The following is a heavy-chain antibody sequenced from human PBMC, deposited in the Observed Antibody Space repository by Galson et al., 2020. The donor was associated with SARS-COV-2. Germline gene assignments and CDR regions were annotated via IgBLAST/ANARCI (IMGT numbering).Heavy chain of an antibody. CDR1: GYTFTRYD. V-gene: IGHV1-8*01. CDR3: ARGRPASFDN. J-gene: IGHJ4*02. Sequence: DSVKVSCKASGYTFTRYDINWVRQATGQGLEWVGWMNPNSGNTGYAQKFQGRVTMTRDTSISTAYMELSSLRSEDTALYYCARGRPASFDNWGQGTLLTVSS. CDR2: MNPNSGNT.